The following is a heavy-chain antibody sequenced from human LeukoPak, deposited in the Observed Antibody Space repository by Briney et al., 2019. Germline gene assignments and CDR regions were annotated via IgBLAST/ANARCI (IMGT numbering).Heavy chain of an antibody. Sequence: RPGESLKISFKGSGNRFNSYWIGWGRPIPGKGLEWVGIIYPGDSDTRYSPSFQGKVTISADKSISTAYLQWSSLKASDTAMYYCARLGIVGARDHDYWGQGTLVTVSS. CDR3: ARLGIVGARDHDY. CDR2: IYPGDSDT. J-gene: IGHJ4*02. V-gene: IGHV5-51*01. CDR1: GNRFNSYW. D-gene: IGHD1-26*01.